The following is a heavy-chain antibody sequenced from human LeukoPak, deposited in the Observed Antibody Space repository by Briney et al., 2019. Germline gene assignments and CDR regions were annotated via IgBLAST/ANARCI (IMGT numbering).Heavy chain of an antibody. CDR2: ISAYNGNT. D-gene: IGHD2-2*01. Sequence: ASVKVSCKASGYTFTSYGISWVRQAPGQGLEWMGWISAYNGNTNYAQKLQGRVTMTTDTSTSTAYMELRSLRSDDTAVYYCARNPHQYQLLSNDYWGQGTLVTVSS. V-gene: IGHV1-18*01. CDR1: GYTFTSYG. CDR3: ARNPHQYQLLSNDY. J-gene: IGHJ4*02.